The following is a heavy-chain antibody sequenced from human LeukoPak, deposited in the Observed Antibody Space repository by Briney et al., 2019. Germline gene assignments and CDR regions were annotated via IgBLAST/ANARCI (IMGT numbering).Heavy chain of an antibody. D-gene: IGHD1-26*01. J-gene: IGHJ4*02. Sequence: PGGSLRLSCAASGFSFSGYWMTWVRQAPGKGLEWVANIKEDGSEKYYADFVKGRFTISRDNSKNTLYLQMNSLRAEDTAVYHCAKGQQSGSYSSSDYWGQGTLVTVSS. V-gene: IGHV3-7*03. CDR1: GFSFSGYW. CDR2: IKEDGSEK. CDR3: AKGQQSGSYSSSDY.